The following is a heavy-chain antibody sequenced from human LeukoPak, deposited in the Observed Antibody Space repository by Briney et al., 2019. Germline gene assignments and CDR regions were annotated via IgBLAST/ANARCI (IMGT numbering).Heavy chain of an antibody. J-gene: IGHJ4*02. CDR1: RGSISSSSYY. Sequence: SETLSLTCTVSRGSISSSSYYWGWIRQPPGKGLEWIGTIYYTGSTYYNQSLKSRVTISVDTSKNQFSLKLSSVTAADTAVYYCARQYSDDYFDYWGQGALVTVSS. D-gene: IGHD2-15*01. CDR2: IYYTGST. V-gene: IGHV4-39*01. CDR3: ARQYSDDYFDY.